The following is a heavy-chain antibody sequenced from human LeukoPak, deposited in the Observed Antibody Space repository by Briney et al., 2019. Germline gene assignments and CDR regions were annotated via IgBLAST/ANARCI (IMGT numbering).Heavy chain of an antibody. D-gene: IGHD6-19*01. Sequence: SETLSLTCAVSGYSISSGYYWGWIRPPPGKGLEWIGSIYHSGSTYYNPSLKSRVTISVDTSKNQFSLKLSSVTAADTAVYYCARGRSSSGRYNPLFDYWGQGTLVTVSS. J-gene: IGHJ4*02. V-gene: IGHV4-38-2*01. CDR2: IYHSGST. CDR1: GYSISSGYY. CDR3: ARGRSSSGRYNPLFDY.